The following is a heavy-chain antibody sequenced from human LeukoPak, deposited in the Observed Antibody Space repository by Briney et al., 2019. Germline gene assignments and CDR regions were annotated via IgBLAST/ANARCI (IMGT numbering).Heavy chain of an antibody. CDR1: GFTFSSYR. D-gene: IGHD1-26*01. Sequence: GGSLRPFCVAPGFTFSSYRMNWVRQAPGKGLEWVSSISSCSSYIYYADYADSVKGRFSISRDNAKNSLYLQMNSLRVEDTAVYYCARAVGTTTGDAFDVWGRGTMVTVSS. J-gene: IGHJ3*01. V-gene: IGHV3-21*06. CDR2: ISSCSSYI. CDR3: ARAVGTTTGDAFDV.